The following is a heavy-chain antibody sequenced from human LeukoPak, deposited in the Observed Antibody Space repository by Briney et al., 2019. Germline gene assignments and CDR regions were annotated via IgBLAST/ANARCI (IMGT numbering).Heavy chain of an antibody. V-gene: IGHV1-18*01. CDR2: ISAYNGNT. CDR3: ASDGDHYDILTGPNYYYYGMDV. Sequence: ASVKVSCKASGYTFTSYGISWVRQAPGQGLEWMGWISAYNGNTNYAQKLQGRVTMTTDTSTSTAYMELRSLRSDDTAVYYCASDGDHYDILTGPNYYYYGMDVWGQGTTVTVSS. D-gene: IGHD3-9*01. J-gene: IGHJ6*02. CDR1: GYTFTSYG.